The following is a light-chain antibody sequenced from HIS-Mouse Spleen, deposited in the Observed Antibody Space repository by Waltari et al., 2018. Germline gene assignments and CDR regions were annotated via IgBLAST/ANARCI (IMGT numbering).Light chain of an antibody. J-gene: IGLJ3*02. CDR3: QSYDSSLSGWV. V-gene: IGLV1-40*01. CDR1: SSNIGAGFH. CDR2: GNS. Sequence: QSVLTQPPSVSGAPGQRVTISRTGSSSNIGAGFHAHWYQQLPGPAPKPPIHGNSNRPSGVPDRFSGSKSGTSASLAITGLQAEDEADYYCQSYDSSLSGWVFGGGTKLTVL.